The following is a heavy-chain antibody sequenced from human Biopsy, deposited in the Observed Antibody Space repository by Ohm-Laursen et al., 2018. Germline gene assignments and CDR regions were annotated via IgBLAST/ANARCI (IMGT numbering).Heavy chain of an antibody. CDR3: AKDRYPSSWHYYYGMDV. Sequence: SLRLSCTASGFSFDNYVMHWVRQAPGKGLEWVSGISWNSDSIGYADSVKGRFTISRDNAKNSLYLQMNSLRSENTALYYCAKDRYPSSWHYYYGMDVWGQGTTVTVSS. J-gene: IGHJ6*02. CDR2: ISWNSDSI. V-gene: IGHV3-9*01. D-gene: IGHD6-13*01. CDR1: GFSFDNYV.